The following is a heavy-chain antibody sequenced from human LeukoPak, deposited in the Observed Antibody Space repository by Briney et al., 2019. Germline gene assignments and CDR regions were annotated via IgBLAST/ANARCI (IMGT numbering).Heavy chain of an antibody. Sequence: GGSRRLSCAASRFTFSSYAMHWLRQAPGKGLEWVAVIWYDGSNKYYADSVKGRFTISKDNSKNTLYLQMNSLRAEDTAVYYCARDLRVWGNYPSGMDVWGKGTTVTVSS. CDR2: IWYDGSNK. V-gene: IGHV3-33*01. CDR1: RFTFSSYA. J-gene: IGHJ6*04. D-gene: IGHD3-16*02. CDR3: ARDLRVWGNYPSGMDV.